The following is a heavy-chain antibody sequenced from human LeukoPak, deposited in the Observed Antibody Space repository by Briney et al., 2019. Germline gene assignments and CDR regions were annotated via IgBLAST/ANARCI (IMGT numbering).Heavy chain of an antibody. D-gene: IGHD2-15*01. CDR1: GYTFTDYY. CDR2: INPNSGGA. V-gene: IGHV1-2*02. Sequence: VASVKVSCKASGYTFTDYYMHWVRQAPGQRLAWMGWINPNSGGANYAQKFQGRVTMNRDTSISTAYMELSRLRSDDTAVYYCARDSGGSYPDYWGQGTLVTVSS. J-gene: IGHJ4*02. CDR3: ARDSGGSYPDY.